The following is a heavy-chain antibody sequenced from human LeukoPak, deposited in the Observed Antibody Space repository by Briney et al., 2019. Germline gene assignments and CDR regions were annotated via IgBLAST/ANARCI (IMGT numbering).Heavy chain of an antibody. CDR2: ITDSGRTI. CDR1: GFTFSTYE. J-gene: IGHJ6*03. Sequence: PGGSLRLSCAASGFTFSTYEMNWVRQAPGKGLEWVSYITDSGRTIYYADSVKGRFTISRDNAKKSLFLQMNSLRAEDTAVYYCARGEVVTASLPDYFYYYMDVWGKGTTVTISS. D-gene: IGHD2-21*02. V-gene: IGHV3-48*03. CDR3: ARGEVVTASLPDYFYYYMDV.